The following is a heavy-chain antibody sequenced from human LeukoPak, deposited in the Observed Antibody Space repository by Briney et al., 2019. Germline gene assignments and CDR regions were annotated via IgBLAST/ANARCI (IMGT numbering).Heavy chain of an antibody. Sequence: PGGSLRLSCAASGFTFSSYWMHWVRQAPGKGLVWVSRINSDGSSTTYADSVKGRFTISRDNAKNTLYLQMNSLRVEDTAVYYCAREDDSSGYYLSSFDYWGQGTLVTVSS. CDR3: AREDDSSGYYLSSFDY. J-gene: IGHJ4*02. V-gene: IGHV3-74*01. CDR1: GFTFSSYW. D-gene: IGHD3-22*01. CDR2: INSDGSST.